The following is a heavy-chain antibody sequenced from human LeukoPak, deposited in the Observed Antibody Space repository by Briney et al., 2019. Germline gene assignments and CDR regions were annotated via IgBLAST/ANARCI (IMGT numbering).Heavy chain of an antibody. D-gene: IGHD6-19*01. J-gene: IGHJ4*02. Sequence: GGSLRLSCAASGFTFSSYGMHWVRQAPGKGLEWVSSISSSSSYIYYADSVKGRFTISRDNAKNSLYLQMNSLRAEDTAVYYCARDPRIAVAGSSGYWGQGTLVTVSS. CDR2: ISSSSSYI. CDR3: ARDPRIAVAGSSGY. V-gene: IGHV3-21*01. CDR1: GFTFSSYG.